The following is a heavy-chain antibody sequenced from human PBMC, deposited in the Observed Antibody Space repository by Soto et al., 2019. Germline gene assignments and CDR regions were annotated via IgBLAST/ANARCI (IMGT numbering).Heavy chain of an antibody. CDR1: AFSLSTSGVG. D-gene: IGHD1-7*01. CDR2: IYWDDDK. J-gene: IGHJ4*02. V-gene: IGHV2-5*02. Sequence: QITLKESGPTLVKPTQPLTLTCTFSAFSLSTSGVGVGWIRQPPGKALEWLTFIYWDDDKRYSPSLKSRLTITKDTSKNQVVLTMTNMDPVDTATYYCARLVAAGTTYYFDSWGQGTLVTVSS. CDR3: ARLVAAGTTYYFDS.